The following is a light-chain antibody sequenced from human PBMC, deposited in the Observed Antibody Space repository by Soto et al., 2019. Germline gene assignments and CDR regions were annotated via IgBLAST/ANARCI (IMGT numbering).Light chain of an antibody. CDR3: QRCDNARRIT. CDR1: QGIRNY. V-gene: IGKV1-27*01. CDR2: AAS. J-gene: IGKJ5*01. Sequence: DIQMTQSPSSLSASLGGTFTITCRASQGIRNYLAWYQQKPGKAPKLLIYAASTLQSGVPSRFSGSGSGTDFTLTIRSLQTEDVATYYCQRCDNARRITFGQGTRLEIK.